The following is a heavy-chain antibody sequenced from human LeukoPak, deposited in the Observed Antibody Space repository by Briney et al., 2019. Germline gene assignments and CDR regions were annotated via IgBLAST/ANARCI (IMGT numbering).Heavy chain of an antibody. Sequence: PSETLSLTCAVYGGSFSGYYWSWIRQPPGKGLEWIGEINRSGSTNYNPSLKSRVTISVDTSKNQFSLKLSSVTAADTAVYYCARGGVLWFGDLFDYWGQGTLVTVSS. D-gene: IGHD3-10*01. J-gene: IGHJ4*02. V-gene: IGHV4-34*01. CDR3: ARGGVLWFGDLFDY. CDR2: INRSGST. CDR1: GGSFSGYY.